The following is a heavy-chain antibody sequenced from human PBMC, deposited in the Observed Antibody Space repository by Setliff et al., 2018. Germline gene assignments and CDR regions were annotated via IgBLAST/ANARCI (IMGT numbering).Heavy chain of an antibody. J-gene: IGHJ4*02. CDR2: IRSRNDGGTT. Sequence: LSLTCAVSGVSINSLSRWSWVRQSPGKGLEWVGRIRSRNDGGTTDYADSVKGRFTISRDNAKSSLYLQMNSLRDEDTAVYYCVRDQGSYGYRAFDYWGQGTLVTVSS. D-gene: IGHD5-18*01. CDR1: GVSINSLSR. CDR3: VRDQGSYGYRAFDY. V-gene: IGHV3-48*03.